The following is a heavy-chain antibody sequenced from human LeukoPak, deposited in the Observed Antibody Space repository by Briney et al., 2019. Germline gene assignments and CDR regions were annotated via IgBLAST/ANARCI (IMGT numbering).Heavy chain of an antibody. Sequence: SETLSLTRTVSGGSISSYYWSWIWQPPGKGLEWIGYIYYSGTTNYNPSLKSRVTISVDTSKNQFSLKLSSVTAADTAVYYCARDMAGTDAFDIWGQGTMVTVSS. J-gene: IGHJ3*02. CDR2: IYYSGTT. CDR1: GGSISSYY. CDR3: ARDMAGTDAFDI. D-gene: IGHD6-19*01. V-gene: IGHV4-59*01.